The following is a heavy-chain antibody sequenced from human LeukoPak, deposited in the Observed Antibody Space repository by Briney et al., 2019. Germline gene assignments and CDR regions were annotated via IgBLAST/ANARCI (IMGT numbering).Heavy chain of an antibody. CDR3: ARRGPDSSGYYYIDN. D-gene: IGHD3-22*01. Sequence: PSGTLSLTCAVSGGSISSSNWWSWVRQPPGKGLEWIGEIYHSGSTNYNPSLKSRVTISVDKSKNQFSLKLSSVTAADTAVYYCARRGPDSSGYYYIDNWGQGTLVTVSS. V-gene: IGHV4-4*02. CDR1: GGSISSSNW. CDR2: IYHSGST. J-gene: IGHJ4*02.